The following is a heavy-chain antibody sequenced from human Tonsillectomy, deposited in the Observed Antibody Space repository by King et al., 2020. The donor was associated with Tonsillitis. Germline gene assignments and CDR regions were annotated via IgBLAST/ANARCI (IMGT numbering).Heavy chain of an antibody. CDR2: IYTSGST. CDR3: NYFDP. CDR1: GGSISSYY. V-gene: IGHV4-4*07. D-gene: IGHD3-22*01. J-gene: IGHJ5*02. Sequence: VQLQESGPGLVKPSETLSLTCTVSGGSISSYYWSWIRQPAGKGLEWIGRIYTSGSTNYNPSLKSRVTMSVDTSKNQFSLKLRSVTAYYDSSGYHNYFDPWGQGTLVTVSS.